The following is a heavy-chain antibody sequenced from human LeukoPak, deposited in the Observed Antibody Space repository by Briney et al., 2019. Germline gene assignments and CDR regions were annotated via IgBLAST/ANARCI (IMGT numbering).Heavy chain of an antibody. Sequence: PSETLSFTSTGSGFSSSSYYWSWIRQPPGKGLEWIGYIYYSGSTNYNPSLKSRVTLSVDTSKNQFSLKLSSATAADTAVYYCASGYSYGFDYWGQGTLVTVSS. D-gene: IGHD5-18*01. CDR1: GFSSSSYY. CDR2: IYYSGST. CDR3: ASGYSYGFDY. V-gene: IGHV4-59*01. J-gene: IGHJ4*02.